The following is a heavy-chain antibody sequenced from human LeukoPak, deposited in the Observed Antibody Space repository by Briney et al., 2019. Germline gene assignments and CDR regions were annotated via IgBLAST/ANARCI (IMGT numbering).Heavy chain of an antibody. CDR1: GFTFSRSW. D-gene: IGHD3-22*01. CDR2: IKEDGSAQ. Sequence: PGGSLRLSCADSGFTFSRSWMTWVRQAPGKGLEWVANIKEDGSAQNYVDSVKGRFTISRDNAKNTLYLEMNSLRAEDTAVYYCAGDAGYDRFDYWGQGTLVTVSS. CDR3: AGDAGYDRFDY. J-gene: IGHJ4*02. V-gene: IGHV3-7*05.